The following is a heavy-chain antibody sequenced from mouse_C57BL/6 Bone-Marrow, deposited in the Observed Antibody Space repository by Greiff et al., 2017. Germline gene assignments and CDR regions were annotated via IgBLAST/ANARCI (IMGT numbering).Heavy chain of an antibody. V-gene: IGHV1-62-2*01. CDR3: TRHERWLPFDY. CDR2: FYPGSGSI. J-gene: IGHJ2*01. Sequence: QVQLQQSGAELVKPGASVQLSCTASGYTFTESPLHWVQQRSGQGLEWIGWFYPGSGSIKYNETFQDKATLTADKSSSAVSMERSRMTSEDSAVYFCTRHERWLPFDYWGQGTTLTVSS. CDR1: GYTFTESP. D-gene: IGHD2-3*01.